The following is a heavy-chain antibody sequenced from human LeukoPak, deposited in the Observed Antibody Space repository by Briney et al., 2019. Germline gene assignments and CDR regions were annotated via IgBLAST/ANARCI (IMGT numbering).Heavy chain of an antibody. Sequence: ASVKVSCKASGYTFTSYGISWVRQAPGQGLEWMGWISAYNGNTNYAQKLQGRVTMITDTSTSTAYMELRSLRSDDTAVYYCARLVGYGSGSYYSSRIRNYFDYWGQGTLVTVSS. D-gene: IGHD3-10*01. CDR2: ISAYNGNT. J-gene: IGHJ4*02. V-gene: IGHV1-18*01. CDR3: ARLVGYGSGSYYSSRIRNYFDY. CDR1: GYTFTSYG.